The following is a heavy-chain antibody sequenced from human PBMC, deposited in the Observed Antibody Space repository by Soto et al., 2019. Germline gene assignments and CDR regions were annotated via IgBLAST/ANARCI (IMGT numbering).Heavy chain of an antibody. CDR3: AGDTAMADNWFDP. Sequence: LRLSCAASGFTFSSYEMNWVRQAPGKGLEWVSYISSSGSTIYYADSVKGRFTISRDNAKNSLYLQMNSLRAEDTAVYYCAGDTAMADNWFDPWGQGTLVTVSS. D-gene: IGHD5-18*01. J-gene: IGHJ5*02. CDR2: ISSSGSTI. CDR1: GFTFSSYE. V-gene: IGHV3-48*03.